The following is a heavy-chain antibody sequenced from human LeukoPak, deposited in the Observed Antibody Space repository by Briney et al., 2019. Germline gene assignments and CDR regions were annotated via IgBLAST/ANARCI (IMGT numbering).Heavy chain of an antibody. CDR3: ARKQAQLVRKYYYYYYMDV. CDR2: IIPIFGTA. D-gene: IGHD6-13*01. J-gene: IGHJ6*03. Sequence: SVKVSCKASGGTFSSYAISWVRQAPGQGLEWMGGIIPIFGTANYAQKFQGRVTITADKSTSTAYMELSSLRSEDTAVYYCARKQAQLVRKYYYYYYMDVWGKGTTVTVSS. CDR1: GGTFSSYA. V-gene: IGHV1-69*06.